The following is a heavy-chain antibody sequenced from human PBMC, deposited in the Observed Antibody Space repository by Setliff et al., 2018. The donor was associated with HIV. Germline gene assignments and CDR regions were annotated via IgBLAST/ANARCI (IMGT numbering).Heavy chain of an antibody. D-gene: IGHD2-15*01. CDR3: ARATATWLVDN. CDR2: IYYRGGT. J-gene: IGHJ4*02. Sequence: PSETLSLTCNVSGASISSHYWSWIRQPPGKGLEWIGYIYYRGGTNYNPSLKSRLTISVDAAMNQFSLKLSSVTTADTAVYYCARATATWLVDNWGQGTLVTVSS. V-gene: IGHV4-59*11. CDR1: GASISSHY.